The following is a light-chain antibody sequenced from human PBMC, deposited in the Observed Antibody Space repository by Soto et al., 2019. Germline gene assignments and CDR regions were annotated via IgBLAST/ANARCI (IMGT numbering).Light chain of an antibody. Sequence: DIPMTQSPSTLSGSVGDRVTITCRASHTISSWLAWYQQKPGKAPKLLIYKASTLKSGVPSRFSGSGSGTEFALTITSLQAEDFATYYCQQLRMYPSTFGGGTKVDI. CDR3: QQLRMYPST. CDR2: KAS. J-gene: IGKJ4*01. V-gene: IGKV1-5*03. CDR1: HTISSW.